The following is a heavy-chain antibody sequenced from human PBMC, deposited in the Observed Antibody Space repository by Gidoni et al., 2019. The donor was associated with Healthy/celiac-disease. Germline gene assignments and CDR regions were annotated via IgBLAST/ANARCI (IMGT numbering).Heavy chain of an antibody. CDR1: GGSISSSNW. CDR2: IYHSGST. V-gene: IGHV4-4*02. Sequence: QVQLQESGPGLVKPSGTLSLTCAVSGGSISSSNWWSWVRQPPGKGLEWIGEIYHSGSTNYNPSLKSRVTISVDKSKNQFSLKLSSVTAADTAVYYCARDRGTMVRGVIMGSRYYFDYWGQGTLVTVSS. D-gene: IGHD3-10*01. CDR3: ARDRGTMVRGVIMGSRYYFDY. J-gene: IGHJ4*02.